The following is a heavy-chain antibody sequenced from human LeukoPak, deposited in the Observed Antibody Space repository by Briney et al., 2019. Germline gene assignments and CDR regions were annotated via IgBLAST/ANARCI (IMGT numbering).Heavy chain of an antibody. J-gene: IGHJ3*02. Sequence: PGGSLRLSCAASGFTLSGSAMHWVRQASGKGLEWVGRIRSKANSYATAYAASVKGRFTISRDDSKNTAYLQMNSLKTEDTAVYYCTRSRAYYYDSSGYSVNAFDIWGQGTMVTVSS. V-gene: IGHV3-73*01. D-gene: IGHD3-22*01. CDR1: GFTLSGSA. CDR2: IRSKANSYAT. CDR3: TRSRAYYYDSSGYSVNAFDI.